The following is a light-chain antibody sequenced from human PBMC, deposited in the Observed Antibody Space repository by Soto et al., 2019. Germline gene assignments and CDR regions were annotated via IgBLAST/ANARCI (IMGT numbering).Light chain of an antibody. CDR2: AVF. J-gene: IGKJ4*01. Sequence: DIQLTQSPSSLSASIGDRVTITCRASQSVSRYLNWYQHKPGSAPNLLIYAVFSLQSGVPSRFRGTGSGTDFTLTISNLQPEDFATYYCQQSYRTPLTFGGGTKVDIK. CDR1: QSVSRY. V-gene: IGKV1-39*01. CDR3: QQSYRTPLT.